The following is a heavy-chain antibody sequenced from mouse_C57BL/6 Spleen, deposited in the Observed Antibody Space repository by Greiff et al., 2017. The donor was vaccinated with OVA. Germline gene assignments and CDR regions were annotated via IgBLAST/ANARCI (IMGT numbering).Heavy chain of an antibody. CDR3: ARENYDVDY. D-gene: IGHD1-1*01. Sequence: VQLQQSGAELVRPGTSVKVSCKASGYAFTNYLIEWVKQRPGQGLEWIGVINPGSGGTNYNEKFKGKATMTADKSTSTAYMQLSSLTSEYSAVYFCARENYDVDYWGQGTTLTVSS. CDR1: GYAFTNYL. J-gene: IGHJ2*01. CDR2: INPGSGGT. V-gene: IGHV1-54*01.